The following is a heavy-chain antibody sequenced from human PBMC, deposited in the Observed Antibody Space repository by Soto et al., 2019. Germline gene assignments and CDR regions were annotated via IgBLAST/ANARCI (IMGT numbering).Heavy chain of an antibody. CDR2: IYHSGST. J-gene: IGHJ4*02. V-gene: IGHV4-39*07. Sequence: PSETLSLTCTVSGGSISSSSYYWGWIRQPPGKGLEWIGYIYHSGSTYYNPSLKSRVTISVDRSKNQFSLKLSSVTAADTAVYYCARARRTTVYYFDYWGQGTLVTVSS. CDR3: ARARRTTVYYFDY. D-gene: IGHD4-17*01. CDR1: GGSISSSSYY.